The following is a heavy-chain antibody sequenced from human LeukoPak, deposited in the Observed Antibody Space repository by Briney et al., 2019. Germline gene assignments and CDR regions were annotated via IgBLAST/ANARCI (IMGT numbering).Heavy chain of an antibody. J-gene: IGHJ4*02. CDR1: GFTFSSYA. CDR2: ISGSGGST. CDR3: ARDDAPGYSSSWYRY. D-gene: IGHD6-13*01. V-gene: IGHV3-23*01. Sequence: GGSLRLSCAASGFTFSSYAMSWVRQAPGKGLEWVSAISGSGGSTYYADSVKGRFTISRDNAKNSLYLQMNSLRAEDTAVYYCARDDAPGYSSSWYRYWGQGTLVTVSS.